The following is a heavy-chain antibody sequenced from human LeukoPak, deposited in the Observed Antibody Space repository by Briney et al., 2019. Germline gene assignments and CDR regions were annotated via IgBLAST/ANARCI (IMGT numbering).Heavy chain of an antibody. CDR3: ARDRGSSGNNYYFDY. D-gene: IGHD6-19*01. J-gene: IGHJ4*02. Sequence: SETLSLTCTVSGGPISSYYWSWIRQPPGKGLEWIGYITYSGSTNYNPSLESRVTISLDTSKNQFSLKLTSVTAADTAVYYCARDRGSSGNNYYFDYWGQGAQVTASS. V-gene: IGHV4-59*01. CDR1: GGPISSYY. CDR2: ITYSGST.